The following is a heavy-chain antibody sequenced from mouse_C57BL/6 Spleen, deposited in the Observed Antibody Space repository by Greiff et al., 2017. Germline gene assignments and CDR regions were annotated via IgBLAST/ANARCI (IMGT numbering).Heavy chain of an antibody. CDR3: ARWCTTGVPLFDY. Sequence: VQLQQSGPELVKPGASVKISCKASGYAFSSSWMNWVKQRPGKGLEWIGRIYPGDGDTNYNGKFKGKATLTADQASITTYMQLSSLTSESSAVYVGARWCTTGVPLFDYWGQGTTLTVSS. CDR2: IYPGDGDT. V-gene: IGHV1-82*01. CDR1: GYAFSSSW. J-gene: IGHJ2*01. D-gene: IGHD1-1*01.